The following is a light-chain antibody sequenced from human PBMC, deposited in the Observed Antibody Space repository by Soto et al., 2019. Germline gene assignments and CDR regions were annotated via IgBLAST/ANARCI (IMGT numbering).Light chain of an antibody. CDR1: QGISSA. V-gene: IGKV1-13*02. Sequence: AIQLTQSPSSLSASVGDRVTITCRASQGISSALAWYQQKPGKAPKSLIYDASSLESGVPSRFSGIGSGTDLTLTISRLQPKYFATYYCQQFIRGTFGPGTKLDIK. J-gene: IGKJ3*01. CDR3: QQFIRGT. CDR2: DAS.